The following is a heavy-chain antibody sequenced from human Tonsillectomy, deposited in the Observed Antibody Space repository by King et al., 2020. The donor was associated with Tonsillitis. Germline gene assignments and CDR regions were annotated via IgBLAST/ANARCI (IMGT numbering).Heavy chain of an antibody. CDR3: ARDTYYYDSSSFYPARACDI. CDR1: GYTFTSYG. V-gene: IGHV1-18*01. J-gene: IGHJ3*02. Sequence: QLVQSGGEVKKPGASVKVSCKASGYTFTSYGVSWVRQAPGQGLEWMAWISTNNGNTKYGQKFQGRVTMTTNTSTNTAYMELRTLRSDDTAVYYCARDTYYYDSSSFYPARACDIWGHGTMVTVSP. D-gene: IGHD3-22*01. CDR2: ISTNNGNT.